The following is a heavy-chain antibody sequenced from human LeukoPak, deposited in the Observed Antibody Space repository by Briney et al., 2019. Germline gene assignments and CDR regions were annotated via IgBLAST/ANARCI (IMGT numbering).Heavy chain of an antibody. CDR1: GFTFSSYA. CDR2: ISGSGDNT. V-gene: IGHV3-23*01. CDR3: AKGMLWFGELYGGVIDY. D-gene: IGHD3-10*01. Sequence: GGSLRLSCAASGFTFSSYAMSWVRQAPGKGLEWVSGISGSGDNTYYADSVKGRFTISRDNSKNTLYLQMNSLRAEDTAVYYCAKGMLWFGELYGGVIDYWGQGTLVTVSS. J-gene: IGHJ4*02.